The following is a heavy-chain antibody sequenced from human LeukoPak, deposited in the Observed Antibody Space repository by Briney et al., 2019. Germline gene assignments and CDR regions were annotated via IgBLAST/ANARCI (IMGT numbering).Heavy chain of an antibody. CDR3: AAYYSDSSGYYYFRDY. Sequence: GGSLRLSCAASGFTFSSYAMSWVRQAPGKGLEWVSVIYSGGSTYYADSVKGRFTISGDNAKNSLYLQMNSLRAEDTAVYYCAAYYSDSSGYYYFRDYWGQGTLATVSS. D-gene: IGHD3-22*01. J-gene: IGHJ4*02. CDR1: GFTFSSYA. V-gene: IGHV3-23*03. CDR2: IYSGGST.